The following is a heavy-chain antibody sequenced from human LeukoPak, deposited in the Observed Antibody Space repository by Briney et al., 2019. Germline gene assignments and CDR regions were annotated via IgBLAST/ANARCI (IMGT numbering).Heavy chain of an antibody. Sequence: GGSLRLSCTASGFTFSSYAMSWVRQAPGKGLEWVSAISGSGGSTYYADSVKGRFTISRDNSKNTLYLQMNSLRAEDTAVYYCAKGEGDGYSVYWGQGTLVTVSS. J-gene: IGHJ4*02. CDR3: AKGEGDGYSVY. CDR1: GFTFSSYA. D-gene: IGHD3-22*01. V-gene: IGHV3-23*01. CDR2: ISGSGGST.